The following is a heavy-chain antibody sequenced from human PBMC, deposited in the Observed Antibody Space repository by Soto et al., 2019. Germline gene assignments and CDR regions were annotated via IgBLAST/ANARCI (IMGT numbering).Heavy chain of an antibody. CDR1: GFTFSTSW. D-gene: IGHD3-16*01. CDR2: IDSDGSST. J-gene: IGHJ5*02. Sequence: EVQLVESGGGLVQPGGSLRLSCAASGFTFSTSWMHWVRQAPGKGLGWVSRIDSDGSSTTYADSVKGRFSISRDNAKSTLYLQMNSLSAEDTAVYFCARDLMRGRFDPWGQGTLVTVSS. CDR3: ARDLMRGRFDP. V-gene: IGHV3-74*01.